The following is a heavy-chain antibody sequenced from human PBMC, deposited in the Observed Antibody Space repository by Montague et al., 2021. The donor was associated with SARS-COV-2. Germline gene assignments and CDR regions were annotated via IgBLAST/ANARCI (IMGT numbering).Heavy chain of an antibody. CDR3: VTSLLWFGEFEN. J-gene: IGHJ4*02. CDR2: ISYDGSNK. CDR1: GFTFSSYA. D-gene: IGHD3-10*01. Sequence: SLRLSCAASGFTFSSYAMHWVRRAPGKGLEWVAVISYDGSNKYYADSVKGRFTISRDNSKNTLYLQMNSLRAEDTAVYYCVTSLLWFGEFENWGQGTLVTVSS. V-gene: IGHV3-30-3*01.